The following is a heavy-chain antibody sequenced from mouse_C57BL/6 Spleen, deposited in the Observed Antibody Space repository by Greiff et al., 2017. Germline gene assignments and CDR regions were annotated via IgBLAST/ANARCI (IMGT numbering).Heavy chain of an antibody. J-gene: IGHJ3*01. V-gene: IGHV1-7*01. CDR3: ARLEITTVVAKGAWFAY. CDR1: GYTFTSYW. D-gene: IGHD1-1*01. CDR2: INPSSGYT. Sequence: VQLQQSGAELAKPGASVKLSCKASGYTFTSYWMHWVKQRPGQGLEWIGNINPSSGYTKYNQKFKDKATLTADKSSSTAYMQLSSLTYEDSAVYYCARLEITTVVAKGAWFAYWGQGTLVTVSA.